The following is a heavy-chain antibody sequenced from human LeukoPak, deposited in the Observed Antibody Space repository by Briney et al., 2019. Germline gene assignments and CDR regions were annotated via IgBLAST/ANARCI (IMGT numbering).Heavy chain of an antibody. V-gene: IGHV1-18*01. CDR2: IGGNNGNT. D-gene: IGHD3-22*01. CDR1: GYTFTSYG. J-gene: IGHJ4*02. CDR3: ARYYDSSGYYWDYFDY. Sequence: GASVKVSCKASGYTFTSYGISWVRQAPGQGLEWMGWIGGNNGNTHYAQKFQGRVTMTTDTSTSTAYMDLRSLRSDDTAVYYCARYYDSSGYYWDYFDYWGQGTLVTVSS.